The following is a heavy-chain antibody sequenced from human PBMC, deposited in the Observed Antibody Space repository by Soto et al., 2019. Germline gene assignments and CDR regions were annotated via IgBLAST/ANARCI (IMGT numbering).Heavy chain of an antibody. CDR3: ARATGADKEDY. J-gene: IGHJ4*02. CDR1: GFTFSSYW. V-gene: IGHV3-7*04. CDR2: IKEDGSEK. D-gene: IGHD3-10*01. Sequence: GGSLRLSCAASGFTFSSYWMSWVRQAPGKGLEWVANIKEDGSEKYYVESLKGSFTISRDNAKNSLYRQMNSLRAEDTAVYYCARATGADKEDYWGQGTLVTVP.